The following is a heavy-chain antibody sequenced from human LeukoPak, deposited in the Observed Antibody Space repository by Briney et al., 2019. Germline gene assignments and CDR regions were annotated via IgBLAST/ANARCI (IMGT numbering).Heavy chain of an antibody. V-gene: IGHV4-4*07. CDR3: ARDTYDFWSGYSPYNWFDP. D-gene: IGHD3-3*01. CDR1: GGSISSYY. CDR2: IYTSGST. J-gene: IGHJ5*02. Sequence: SETLSLTCTVPGGSISSYYWSWIRQPAGKGLEWIGRIYTSGSTNYNPSLKSRVTMSVDTSKNQFSLKLSSVTAADTAVYYCARDTYDFWSGYSPYNWFDPWGQGTLVTVSS.